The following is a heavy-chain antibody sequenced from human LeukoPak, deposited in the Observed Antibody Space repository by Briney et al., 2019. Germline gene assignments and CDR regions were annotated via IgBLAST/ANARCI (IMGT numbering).Heavy chain of an antibody. CDR1: GGSFCGYY. J-gene: IGHJ4*02. D-gene: IGHD3-3*01. CDR2: INHSGST. V-gene: IGHV4-34*01. Sequence: PSETLSLTCAVYGGSFCGYYWSWIRQPPGKGLEWIGEINHSGSTNYNPSLKSRVTISVDTSKNQFSLKLSSVTAADTAVYYCAAYLEWLLFSFDYWGQGTLVTVSS. CDR3: AAYLEWLLFSFDY.